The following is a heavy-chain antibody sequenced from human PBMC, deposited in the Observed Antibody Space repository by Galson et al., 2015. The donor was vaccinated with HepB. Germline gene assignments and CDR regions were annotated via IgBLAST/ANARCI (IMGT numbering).Heavy chain of an antibody. Sequence: SLRLSCAASGFTFSSYAMSWVRQAPGKGPEWVAATSGSGDSTHYADSVKGRFSIPRDNSKNTLSLQMNSLRADDTAVYYCVTGTYRSGWYVWGQGTLVTVSS. J-gene: IGHJ4*02. V-gene: IGHV3-23*01. CDR2: TSGSGDST. CDR3: VTGTYRSGWYV. CDR1: GFTFSSYA. D-gene: IGHD6-19*01.